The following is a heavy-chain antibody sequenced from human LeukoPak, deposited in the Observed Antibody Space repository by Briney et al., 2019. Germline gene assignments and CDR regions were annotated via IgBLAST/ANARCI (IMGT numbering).Heavy chain of an antibody. J-gene: IGHJ3*02. V-gene: IGHV3-9*01. CDR3: AKDIAWGYDSSGYYGAFDI. D-gene: IGHD3-22*01. Sequence: PGGSLRHSCAASGFTFDDCAMHWVRQAPGKSLECVSGISWNSGSIGYADSVKGRFTISRDNAKNSLYLQMNSLRAEYTSLYYCAKDIAWGYDSSGYYGAFDIWGQGTMVTVSS. CDR1: GFTFDDCA. CDR2: ISWNSGSI.